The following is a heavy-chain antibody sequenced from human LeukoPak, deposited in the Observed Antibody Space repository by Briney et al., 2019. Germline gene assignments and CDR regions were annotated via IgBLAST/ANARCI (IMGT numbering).Heavy chain of an antibody. V-gene: IGHV3-23*01. Sequence: GGSLRLSCVASGFAFSSYAMSWVRQAPGKGLEWVSDISASAGSTFYADSVKGRFTISRDNSKNTLYVQMNSLRAEDTAVYYCAKKESTVTTFFEDWGQGTLVTVSS. CDR2: ISASAGST. CDR3: AKKESTVTTFFED. CDR1: GFAFSSYA. D-gene: IGHD4-17*01. J-gene: IGHJ4*02.